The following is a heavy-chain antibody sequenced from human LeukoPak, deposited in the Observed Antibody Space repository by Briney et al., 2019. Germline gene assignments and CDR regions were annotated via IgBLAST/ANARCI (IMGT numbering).Heavy chain of an antibody. D-gene: IGHD6-19*01. CDR3: ASGPSSGWYYYFDY. V-gene: IGHV1-18*01. J-gene: IGHJ4*02. CDR1: GYTFTSYG. Sequence: GASVKVSCKASGYTFTSYGISWVRRAPGQGHEWMGWISAYNGNTNYAQKLQGRVTMTTDTSTSTAYMELRSLRSDDTAVYYCASGPSSGWYYYFDYWGQGTLVTVSS. CDR2: ISAYNGNT.